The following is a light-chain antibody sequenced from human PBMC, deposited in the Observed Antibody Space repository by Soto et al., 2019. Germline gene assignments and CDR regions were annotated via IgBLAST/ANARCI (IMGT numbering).Light chain of an antibody. Sequence: EIVLTQSPGTLSLSPGERATLSCRASQTFLNNYLTWYQQTPGQAPRRLIFGASFRATGIPDRFSGSGSGTDFTLTISSLQPDDFATYYCQQYNVYSWTFGQGTKVDIK. V-gene: IGKV3-20*01. J-gene: IGKJ1*01. CDR3: QQYNVYSWT. CDR2: GAS. CDR1: QTFLNNY.